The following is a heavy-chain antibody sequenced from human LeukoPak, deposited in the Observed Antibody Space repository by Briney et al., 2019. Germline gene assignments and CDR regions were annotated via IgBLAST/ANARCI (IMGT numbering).Heavy chain of an antibody. V-gene: IGHV3-21*01. CDR1: GFTLSSYS. Sequence: GGSLRLSCAASGFTLSSYSMNWVRQAPGKGLEWVSSISSSSRYIYYADSVKGRFTISRDNAKNSLYLQMNSLRAEDTAVYYCARGGTCAYCDGDCYSGIHYWGQGTLDTVSS. D-gene: IGHD2-21*02. CDR3: ARGGTCAYCDGDCYSGIHY. J-gene: IGHJ4*02. CDR2: ISSSSRYI.